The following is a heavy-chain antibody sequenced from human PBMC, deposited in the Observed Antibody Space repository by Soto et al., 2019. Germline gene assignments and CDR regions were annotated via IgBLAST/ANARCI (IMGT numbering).Heavy chain of an antibody. CDR2: ISGSGGST. CDR1: GCTFSGFA. V-gene: IGHV3-23*01. J-gene: IGHJ4*02. Sequence: GGPLRLPWAAVGCTFSGFARSWVRQAQGKGLEWVSAISGSGGSTYYADSVKGRFTISRDNSKNTLYLQMNSLRAEDTAVYYCAKDHRWESYYYGSGNNWWGQGTLVTVSS. D-gene: IGHD3-10*01. CDR3: AKDHRWESYYYGSGNNW.